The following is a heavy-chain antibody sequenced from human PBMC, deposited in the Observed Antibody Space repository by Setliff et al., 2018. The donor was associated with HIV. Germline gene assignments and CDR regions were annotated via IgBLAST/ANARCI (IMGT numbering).Heavy chain of an antibody. J-gene: IGHJ4*02. D-gene: IGHD3-22*01. CDR3: ARRGYSYDTSGYYYYFDY. Sequence: ASVKVSCKASGYTFTSHYIHWVRQAPGQGLEWMGWINVNNDATNYAQKFQGRVSMTRDTSISTAYMELRSLTSDDTAVYYCARRGYSYDTSGYYYYFDYWGQGTLVTVSS. V-gene: IGHV1-2*02. CDR1: GYTFTSHY. CDR2: INVNNDAT.